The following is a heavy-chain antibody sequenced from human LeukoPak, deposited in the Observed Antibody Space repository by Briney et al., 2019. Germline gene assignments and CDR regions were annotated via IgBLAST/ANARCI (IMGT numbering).Heavy chain of an antibody. D-gene: IGHD3-3*01. CDR1: GGSFSGYY. CDR3: ARSPPVITIFGVVMRDRFDY. CDR2: INHSGST. Sequence: SSETLSLTCAVYGGSFSGYYWNWIRQPPGKGLEWIGEINHSGSTNYNPSLKSRVTISVDTSKNQFSLKLSSVTAADTAVYYCARSPPVITIFGVVMRDRFDYWGQGTLVTVSS. J-gene: IGHJ4*02. V-gene: IGHV4-34*01.